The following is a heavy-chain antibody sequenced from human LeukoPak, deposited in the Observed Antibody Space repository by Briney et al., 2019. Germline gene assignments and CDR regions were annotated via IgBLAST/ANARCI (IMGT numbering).Heavy chain of an antibody. CDR3: AKDLSRYSYGSYYFDY. Sequence: GGSLRLSCEASGFTFSSYGMHWVRQAPGKGLEWVAVISYDGSNKYYADSVKGRFTISRDNSKNTLYLQMNSLRAEDTAVYYCAKDLSRYSYGSYYFDYWGQGTLVTVSS. D-gene: IGHD5-18*01. CDR2: ISYDGSNK. CDR1: GFTFSSYG. J-gene: IGHJ4*02. V-gene: IGHV3-30*18.